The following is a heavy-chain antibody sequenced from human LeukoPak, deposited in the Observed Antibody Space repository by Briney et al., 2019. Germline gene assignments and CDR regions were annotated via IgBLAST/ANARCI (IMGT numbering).Heavy chain of an antibody. CDR3: ARTGGDSRGPWCFDY. V-gene: IGHV4-59*01. CDR1: GGSISSYY. J-gene: IGHJ4*02. CDR2: IYYSGST. Sequence: SETLSLTCTVSGGSISSYYWSWIRQPPGKGLEWIGYIYYSGSTNYNPSLKSRVTISVDTSKNQFSLKLSSVTAADTAVYYCARTGGDSRGPWCFDYWGQGTLVTVSS. D-gene: IGHD6-19*01.